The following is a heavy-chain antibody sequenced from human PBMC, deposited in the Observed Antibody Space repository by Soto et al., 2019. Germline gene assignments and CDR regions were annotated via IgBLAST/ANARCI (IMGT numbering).Heavy chain of an antibody. Sequence: GGSLRRSCSASGFTFSSYAMSWDRQAPGKGLEWVSAISGSGGSTYYADSVKGRFSISRDNSKNRLYLPMKSLRAEDKAEYYYAKDGDYDFWSGYSDWFDPWGRGTMV. CDR1: GFTFSSYA. CDR3: AKDGDYDFWSGYSDWFDP. D-gene: IGHD3-3*01. V-gene: IGHV3-23*01. J-gene: IGHJ5*02. CDR2: ISGSGGST.